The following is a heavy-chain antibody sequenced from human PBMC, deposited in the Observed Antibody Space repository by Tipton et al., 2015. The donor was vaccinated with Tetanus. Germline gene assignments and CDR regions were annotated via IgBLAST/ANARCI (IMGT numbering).Heavy chain of an antibody. D-gene: IGHD2-15*01. V-gene: IGHV3-9*01. CDR1: GFTFDDYA. J-gene: IGHJ4*02. Sequence: SLRLSCAASGFTFDDYAMRWVRQAPGKGLEWVSGISWNSGSIGYADSVKGRFTISRDNAKNSLYLQMNSLRAEDTALYYCAKDMVYCSGGSCYSHLFDYWGQGTLVTVSS. CDR3: AKDMVYCSGGSCYSHLFDY. CDR2: ISWNSGSI.